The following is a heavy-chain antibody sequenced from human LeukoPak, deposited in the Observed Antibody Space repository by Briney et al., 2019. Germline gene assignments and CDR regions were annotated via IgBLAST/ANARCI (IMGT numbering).Heavy chain of an antibody. V-gene: IGHV3-30-3*01. CDR1: GFIFSHYW. Sequence: GGSLRLSCLGSGFIFSHYWVTWVRQAPGKGLEWVAVISYDGSNKYYADSVKGRFTISRDNSKNTLYLQMNSLRAEDTAVYYCARATYGDYYYYYMDVWGKGTTVTVSS. CDR3: ARATYGDYYYYYMDV. D-gene: IGHD4-17*01. J-gene: IGHJ6*03. CDR2: ISYDGSNK.